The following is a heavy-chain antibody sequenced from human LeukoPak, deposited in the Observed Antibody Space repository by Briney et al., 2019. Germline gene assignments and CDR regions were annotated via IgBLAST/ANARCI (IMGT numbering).Heavy chain of an antibody. V-gene: IGHV1-18*01. J-gene: IGHJ4*02. CDR1: GYTFTSYG. CDR3: ARVARTSLSITMVRGNFDY. Sequence: EASVKVSCKASGYTFTSYGISWVRQAPGQGLERMGWISAYNGNTKYAQKLQGRVTMTTDTSTRTAYMELRSLRSDDTAVYYCARVARTSLSITMVRGNFDYWGQGTLVTVSS. D-gene: IGHD3-10*01. CDR2: ISAYNGNT.